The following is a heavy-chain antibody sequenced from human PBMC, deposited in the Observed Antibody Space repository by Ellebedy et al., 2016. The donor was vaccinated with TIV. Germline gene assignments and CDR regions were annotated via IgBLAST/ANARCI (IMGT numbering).Heavy chain of an antibody. CDR2: IKQDGSEI. Sequence: GESLKISCGTSGFTFSNYWMSWVRQAPGKGLEWVANIKQDGSEIYYVDSVKGRFTISREHAKNSLFLQMNSLRAEDTAVYYCARRYFDYWGQGTLVTVSS. CDR1: GFTFSNYW. J-gene: IGHJ4*02. CDR3: ARRYFDY. V-gene: IGHV3-7*03.